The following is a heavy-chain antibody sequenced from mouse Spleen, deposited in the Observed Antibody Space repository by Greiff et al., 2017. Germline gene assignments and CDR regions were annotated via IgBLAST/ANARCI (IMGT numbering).Heavy chain of an antibody. CDR2: ISSGGGNT. Sequence: EVQGVESGGGLVKRGGSLKLSCAASGFTFSSYAMSWVRQIPEKRLEWVATISSGGGNTYYPDSVKGRFTISRDNAKNTLYLQMSSLKSEDTAMYYCARPHRYDGLAWFAYWGQGTLVTVS. CDR1: GFTFSSYA. J-gene: IGHJ3*01. D-gene: IGHD2-14*01. CDR3: ARPHRYDGLAWFAY. V-gene: IGHV5-9-3*01.